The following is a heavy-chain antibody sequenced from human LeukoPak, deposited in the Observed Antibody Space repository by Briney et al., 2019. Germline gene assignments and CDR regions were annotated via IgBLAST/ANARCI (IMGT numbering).Heavy chain of an antibody. Sequence: GGSLRLSCAASGFTFSSYSMNWVRQAPGKGLEWVSSISSSSSYIYYADSVKGRFTISRDNAKNSLYLQMNSLRAEDTAVYYCARDIVGVVVVAATHDADNWFDPWGQGTLVTVSS. CDR1: GFTFSSYS. D-gene: IGHD2-15*01. CDR3: ARDIVGVVVVAATHDADNWFDP. CDR2: ISSSSSYI. J-gene: IGHJ5*02. V-gene: IGHV3-21*01.